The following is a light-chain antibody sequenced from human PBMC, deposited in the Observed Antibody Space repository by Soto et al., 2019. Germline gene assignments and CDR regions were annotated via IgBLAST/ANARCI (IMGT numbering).Light chain of an antibody. CDR3: AAWDDDLNGLV. V-gene: IGLV1-44*01. J-gene: IGLJ3*02. CDR2: NNN. CDR1: TSNIGSNI. Sequence: QSALAQPPSWSGTPGQRITISCSGRTSNIGSNIVSWYHHLPGAAPKLLIYNNNQRPSGVPDRFFASKSGTSASLAISGLQPEDESHYYCAAWDDDLNGLVFGGGTKVTVL.